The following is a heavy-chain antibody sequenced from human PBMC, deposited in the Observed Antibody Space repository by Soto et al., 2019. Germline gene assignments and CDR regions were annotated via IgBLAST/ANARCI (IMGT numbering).Heavy chain of an antibody. J-gene: IGHJ5*02. V-gene: IGHV1-18*01. D-gene: IGHD3-22*01. CDR1: GYTVTSYG. CDR3: ARELDSSGYYAFDP. CDR2: ISAYNGNT. Sequence: VASVKVSCKASGYTVTSYGISGVRQAPGQGLEGMGWISAYNGNTNYAQKLQGRVPMTTDTSTSTAYMELRSLRSEDTAVYYCARELDSSGYYAFDPWGQGTLVTVSS.